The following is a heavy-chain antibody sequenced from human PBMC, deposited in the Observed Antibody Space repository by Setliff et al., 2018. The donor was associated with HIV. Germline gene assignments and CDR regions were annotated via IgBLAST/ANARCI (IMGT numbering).Heavy chain of an antibody. CDR3: ASRSVAGAFDI. J-gene: IGHJ3*02. CDR1: GGSISSYY. Sequence: SETLSLTCTVSGGSISSYYWSWIRQPPGKGLEWIGYIYYSGSTNYNPSLKSRITISVDTSKNHFSLRLRSVTAADTAVYYCASRSVAGAFDIWGQGTKVTVSS. D-gene: IGHD6-19*01. V-gene: IGHV4-59*12. CDR2: IYYSGST.